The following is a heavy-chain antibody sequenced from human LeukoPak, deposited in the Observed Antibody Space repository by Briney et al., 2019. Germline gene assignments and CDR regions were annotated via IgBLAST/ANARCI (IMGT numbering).Heavy chain of an antibody. Sequence: GGSLRLSCAASGFTFSSYTMNWVRQAPGKGLEWVSAISGSGVGTYYADSVKGRFTISRDNSWNTLYLQMSSLRAEDTAVYYCAKDQVISGSEASDIWGQGTMVTVSS. D-gene: IGHD2-21*01. V-gene: IGHV3-23*01. CDR1: GFTFSSYT. CDR3: AKDQVISGSEASDI. CDR2: ISGSGVGT. J-gene: IGHJ3*02.